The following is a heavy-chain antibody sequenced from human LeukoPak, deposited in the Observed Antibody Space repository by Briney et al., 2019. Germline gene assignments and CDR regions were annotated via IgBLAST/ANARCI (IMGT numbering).Heavy chain of an antibody. Sequence: PSETLSLTCTVSGGSISSSSYYWGWIRQPPGKGLEWIGSIYYSGSTYYSPSLKSRVTLSVDTSKNQFSLKLNSVTAADTAVYYCAWGTFCSSTICSDYYYYYYMDVWGKGTTVTVSS. CDR1: GGSISSSSYY. V-gene: IGHV4-39*01. CDR2: IYYSGST. D-gene: IGHD2-2*01. CDR3: AWGTFCSSTICSDYYYYYYMDV. J-gene: IGHJ6*03.